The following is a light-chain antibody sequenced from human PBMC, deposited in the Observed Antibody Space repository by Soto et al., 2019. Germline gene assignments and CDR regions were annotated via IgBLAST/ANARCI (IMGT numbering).Light chain of an antibody. CDR1: SGHSNYA. J-gene: IGLJ2*01. CDR2: LNSDGSH. CDR3: QTWGSGIVV. Sequence: QLVLTQSPSASASLGASVKLTCTLSSGHSNYAIASHQQQSEKGPRYLMKLNSDGSHSKGDGIPDRFSGSSSGAERYLTISSLQSEDEADSYCQTWGSGIVVFGGGTKLTVL. V-gene: IGLV4-69*01.